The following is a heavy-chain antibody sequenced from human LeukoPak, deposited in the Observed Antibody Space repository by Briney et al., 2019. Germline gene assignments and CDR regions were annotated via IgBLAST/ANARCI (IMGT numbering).Heavy chain of an antibody. J-gene: IGHJ4*02. CDR1: GYSISSGYY. Sequence: SETLSLTCNVSGYSISSGYYWSWIRPPAGKGLEWIGRIYISGSGSTNYNPSLKSRVTMSVDTSKNQFSLKLSSVTAADTAVYYCARGRYYGSGRLYYFDYWGQGTLVTVSS. V-gene: IGHV4-4*07. CDR3: ARGRYYGSGRLYYFDY. CDR2: IYISGSGST. D-gene: IGHD3-10*01.